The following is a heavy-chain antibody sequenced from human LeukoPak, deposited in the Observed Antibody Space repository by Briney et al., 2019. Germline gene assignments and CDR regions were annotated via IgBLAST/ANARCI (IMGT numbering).Heavy chain of an antibody. CDR3: ARGYASDAFDI. CDR1: GGSISSYY. J-gene: IGHJ3*02. V-gene: IGHV4-59*01. Sequence: SETLSLTCTVSGGSISSYYWTWIRQPPGKGLEWLGYIYYSGSTSYNPSLKSRVTISVDTSKNQFSLKLSSVTAADTAVYYCARGYASDAFDIWGQGTMVTVSS. D-gene: IGHD3-16*01. CDR2: IYYSGST.